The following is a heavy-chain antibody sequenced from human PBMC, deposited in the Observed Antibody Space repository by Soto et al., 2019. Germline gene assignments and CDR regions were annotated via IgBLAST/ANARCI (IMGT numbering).Heavy chain of an antibody. CDR2: ISGSGGST. Sequence: WGSLRLSCAASGFTCSSYAMSWFRQAPGKGLEWVSAISGSGGSTYYADSVKGRFTISRDNSKNTLYLQMNSLRAEDTAVYYCAKIWFSVAGKNDYWGQGTQVTVSS. D-gene: IGHD6-19*01. CDR3: AKIWFSVAGKNDY. J-gene: IGHJ4*02. V-gene: IGHV3-23*01. CDR1: GFTCSSYA.